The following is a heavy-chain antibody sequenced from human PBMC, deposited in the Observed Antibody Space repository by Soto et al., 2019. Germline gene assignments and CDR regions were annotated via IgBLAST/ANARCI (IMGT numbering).Heavy chain of an antibody. CDR1: GFTFSNAW. CDR3: TTAEDDYGDYYYYGMDV. J-gene: IGHJ6*02. Sequence: PGGSLRLSCAASGFTFSNAWMNWVRQAPGKGLEWVGRIKSKTDGGTTDYAAPVKGRFTISRDDSKNTLYLQMNSLKTEDTAVYYCTTAEDDYGDYYYYGMDVWGQGTTVTVSS. CDR2: IKSKTDGGTT. D-gene: IGHD4-17*01. V-gene: IGHV3-15*07.